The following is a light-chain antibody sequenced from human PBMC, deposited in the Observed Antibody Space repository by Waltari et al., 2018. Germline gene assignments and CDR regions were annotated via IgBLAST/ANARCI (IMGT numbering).Light chain of an antibody. V-gene: IGKV1-39*01. CDR3: QQSYRNPLT. J-gene: IGKJ4*01. CDR1: QSISSF. CDR2: AAS. Sequence: DIQMTQSPSSLSASVGDRVTITCRTSQSISSFLNWYQQKLGKVPKLLIYAASSLQSGVPSRLSCSGSETEFTLTISSLQPEDCATYYCQQSYRNPLTFGGGTKVEIK.